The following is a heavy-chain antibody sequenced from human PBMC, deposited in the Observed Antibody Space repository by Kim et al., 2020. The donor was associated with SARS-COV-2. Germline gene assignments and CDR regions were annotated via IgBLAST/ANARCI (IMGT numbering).Heavy chain of an antibody. J-gene: IGHJ6*02. Sequence: GGSLRLSCAASGFTFSSYAMSWVHQAPGKGLDLVSAISGSGGSTYYADSVKGRFTISRDDSKDTLYLQMNSLGAEDTAVYYFAKDEGGIWLQSPLSWGQGTTVTVSS. CDR1: GFTFSSYA. CDR3: AKDEGGIWLQSPLS. D-gene: IGHD5-12*01. CDR2: ISGSGGST. V-gene: IGHV3-23*01.